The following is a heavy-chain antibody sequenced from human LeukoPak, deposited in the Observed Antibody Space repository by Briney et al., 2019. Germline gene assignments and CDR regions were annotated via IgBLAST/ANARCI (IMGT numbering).Heavy chain of an antibody. Sequence: GGSLRLSCAASGFTFSSYAMSWVRQAPGKGLEWVSAISGSGGSTYYADSVKGRFTISRDNSKNTLYLQMNSLRAEDTAVYYCAKGHRYFDWLSLYFDYWGRGTLVTVSS. V-gene: IGHV3-23*01. CDR1: GFTFSSYA. CDR2: ISGSGGST. J-gene: IGHJ4*02. D-gene: IGHD3-9*01. CDR3: AKGHRYFDWLSLYFDY.